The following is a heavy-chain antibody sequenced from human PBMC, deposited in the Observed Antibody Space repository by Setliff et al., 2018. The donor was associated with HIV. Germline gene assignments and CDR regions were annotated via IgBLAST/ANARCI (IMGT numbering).Heavy chain of an antibody. CDR2: IYYSGTT. J-gene: IGHJ3*01. V-gene: IGHV4-38-2*02. CDR1: GHSIRSGYY. Sequence: SETLSLTCSVSGHSIRSGYYWGWIRQPPGKGLEWIGTIYYSGTTYYNPSLKSRVTISVDTSKNQFSLRLTSVTAADTAVYYCARAPPGIQNDAFDVWGQGTTVTVSS. CDR3: ARAPPGIQNDAFDV.